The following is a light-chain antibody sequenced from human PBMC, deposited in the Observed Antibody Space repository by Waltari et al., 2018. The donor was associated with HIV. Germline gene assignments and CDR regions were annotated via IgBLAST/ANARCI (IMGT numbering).Light chain of an antibody. CDR3: LLSYSGARVV. V-gene: IGLV7-46*01. Sequence: QAVVTQEPSLTVSPGGTVTLTCGSSTGAVTGGHYPSWFQQKPGQAPRTLIYDTSNKHSWTPARFSGSLLGGKAALTLSGAQPEDEAEYYCLLSYSGARVVFGGGTKLTVL. J-gene: IGLJ2*01. CDR1: TGAVTGGHY. CDR2: DTS.